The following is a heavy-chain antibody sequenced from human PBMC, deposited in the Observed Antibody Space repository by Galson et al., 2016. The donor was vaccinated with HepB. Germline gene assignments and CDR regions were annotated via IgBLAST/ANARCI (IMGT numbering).Heavy chain of an antibody. D-gene: IGHD2-2*01. J-gene: IGHJ6*02. V-gene: IGHV3-23*01. CDR3: AKSGFCTSSTCYRFYYYSGMDV. CDR2: ISGSGDST. CDR1: GFTVSNNY. Sequence: SLRLSCAVSGFTVSNNYMSWVRQAPGKGLEWVSSISGSGDSTYYADSVKGRFAISRDNSKNTLYLQMHSLRAEDTALYYCAKSGFCTSSTCYRFYYYSGMDVWGQGTTVTVSS.